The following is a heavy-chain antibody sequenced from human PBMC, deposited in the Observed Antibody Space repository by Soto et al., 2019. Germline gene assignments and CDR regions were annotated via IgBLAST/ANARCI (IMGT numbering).Heavy chain of an antibody. D-gene: IGHD5-12*01. CDR1: GFTFSTFG. Sequence: QVQLVESGGGVVQPGRSLRLSCAASGFTFSTFGMHWVLQAPGKGLEWVAVIWYDGSNKDYADSVKGRFTISRDNSKNTLYLQMNSLRAEDTAVYHCASTVATINPVGAFDNWGQGTMVTVSS. CDR2: IWYDGSNK. CDR3: ASTVATINPVGAFDN. J-gene: IGHJ3*02. V-gene: IGHV3-33*01.